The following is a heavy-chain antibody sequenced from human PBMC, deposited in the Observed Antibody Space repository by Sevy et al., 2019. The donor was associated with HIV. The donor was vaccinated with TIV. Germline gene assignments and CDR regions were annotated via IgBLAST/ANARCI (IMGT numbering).Heavy chain of an antibody. V-gene: IGHV3-66*02. J-gene: IGHJ4*02. Sequence: RGSLRLSCAISGFTVNDKYIIWVRQAPGKGLEWVSVIFSSGSTYYAESAKGRFTISSDNSKNTVDLQMNSVMAEDTAVYYCVSLFLSYRSGWSYFDYWGQGTLVNVSS. CDR1: GFTVNDKY. D-gene: IGHD6-19*01. CDR2: IFSSGST. CDR3: VSLFLSYRSGWSYFDY.